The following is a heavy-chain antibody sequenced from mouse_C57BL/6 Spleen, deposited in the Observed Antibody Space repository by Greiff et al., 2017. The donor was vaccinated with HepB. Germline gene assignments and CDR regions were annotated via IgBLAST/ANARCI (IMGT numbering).Heavy chain of an antibody. CDR3: ATPYYYGSSLLAY. Sequence: VQLQESGAELAKPGASVKLSCKASGYTFTSYWMHWVKQRPGKGLEWIGYINPSSGYTKYNQKFKDKATLTADKSSSTAYMQLSSLTYEDSAVYYCATPYYYGSSLLAYWGQGTLVTVSA. CDR2: INPSSGYT. J-gene: IGHJ3*01. D-gene: IGHD1-1*01. CDR1: GYTFTSYW. V-gene: IGHV1-7*01.